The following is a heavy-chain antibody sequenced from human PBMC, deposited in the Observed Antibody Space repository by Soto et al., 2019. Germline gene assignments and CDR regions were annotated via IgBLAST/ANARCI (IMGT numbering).Heavy chain of an antibody. CDR1: GGSVSGYF. J-gene: IGHJ4*02. CDR3: ARRYCSDSYCSYVDY. V-gene: IGHV4-34*02. Sequence: QVQLQQWGAELLKPSETLSLTCAVYGGSVSGYFWSWIRQPPGKGLEWIGETNHCGTTSYSPSLDSRVTTSVDTSKNQFSLRLSSVTAADTAIYYCARRYCSDSYCSYVDYWGRGTLVTVSS. CDR2: TNHCGTT. D-gene: IGHD2-15*01.